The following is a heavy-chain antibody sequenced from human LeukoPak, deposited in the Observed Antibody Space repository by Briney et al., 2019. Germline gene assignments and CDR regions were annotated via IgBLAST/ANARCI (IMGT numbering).Heavy chain of an antibody. CDR1: GYTFTSYD. D-gene: IGHD6-13*01. CDR3: ARAKGSSWYMIDY. J-gene: IGHJ4*02. Sequence: ASVKVSCKASGYTFTSYDINWVRQATGQGLEWMGWMNPNSGNTGYAQKFQGRVTITRNTSISTAYMELSSLRSEDTAVYYCARAKGSSWYMIDYWGQGTLVTVSS. V-gene: IGHV1-8*03. CDR2: MNPNSGNT.